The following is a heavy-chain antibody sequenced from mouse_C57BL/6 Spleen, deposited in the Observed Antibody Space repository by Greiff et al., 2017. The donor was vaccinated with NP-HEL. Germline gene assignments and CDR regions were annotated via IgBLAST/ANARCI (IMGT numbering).Heavy chain of an antibody. CDR3: ARDYYKCFAY. J-gene: IGHJ3*01. D-gene: IGHD2-12*01. V-gene: IGHV1-19*01. CDR2: INPYNGGT. CDR1: GYTFTDYY. Sequence: VQLQQSGPVLVKPGASVKMSCKASGYTFTDYYMNWVKQSHGKSLEWIGVINPYNGGTSYNQKFKGKATLTVDKSSSTAYMELNSLTSEDSAVYYCARDYYKCFAYWGQGTLVTVSA.